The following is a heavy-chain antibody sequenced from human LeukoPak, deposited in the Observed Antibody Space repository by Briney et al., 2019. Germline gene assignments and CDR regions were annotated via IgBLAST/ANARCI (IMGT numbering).Heavy chain of an antibody. CDR3: ARVRGYCSSGSCGMDV. CDR1: GYSISSGYY. D-gene: IGHD2-15*01. CDR2: IYHSGTT. V-gene: IGHV4-38-2*02. Sequence: SETLSLTCTVSGYSISSGYYWGWIRQPPGKGLEWIGSIYHSGTTYYNPSLKSRVTISVDTSKNQFSLKLSSVTAADTAVYYCARVRGYCSSGSCGMDVWGQGTTVTVSS. J-gene: IGHJ6*02.